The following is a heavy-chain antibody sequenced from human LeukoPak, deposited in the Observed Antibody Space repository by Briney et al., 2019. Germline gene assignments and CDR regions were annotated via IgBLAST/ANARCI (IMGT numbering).Heavy chain of an antibody. Sequence: PSETLSLTCTVSGGSISSSSYYWGWIRQPPGKGLEWIGSIYYSGSTYYNPSLKSRVTISVDTSKNQFSLKLSSVTAADTAVYYCAGASVAGKLQHWGQGTLVTVSS. CDR3: AGASVAGKLQH. CDR2: IYYSGST. J-gene: IGHJ1*01. V-gene: IGHV4-39*07. CDR1: GGSISSSSYY. D-gene: IGHD6-19*01.